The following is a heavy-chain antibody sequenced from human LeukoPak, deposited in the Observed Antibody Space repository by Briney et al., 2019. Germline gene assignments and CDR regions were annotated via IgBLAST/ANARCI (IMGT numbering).Heavy chain of an antibody. CDR2: IYPGDSDT. J-gene: IGHJ4*02. D-gene: IGHD6-13*01. CDR3: ARRGIAAAGIGLNYFDY. V-gene: IGHV5-51*01. CDR1: GYSFTSYW. Sequence: GESLKISCKGSGYSFTSYWIGWVRQMPGKGLEWMGIIYPGDSDTRYSPSFQGQVTISADKSISTAYLQWSSLKASETAMYYCARRGIAAAGIGLNYFDYWGQGTLLTVSS.